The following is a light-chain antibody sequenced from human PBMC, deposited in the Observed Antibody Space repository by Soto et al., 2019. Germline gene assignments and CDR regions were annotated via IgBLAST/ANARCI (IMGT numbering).Light chain of an antibody. Sequence: EIMMTQSPATLSVSPEEIATLSCMASQSVSSSLAWYQQKPGQAPRLLIYGASTRATGIPARFSGSGSGTEFTLTINSLQSEDFAVYYCQQYNNWPVTFGQGTKVDIK. CDR2: GAS. CDR3: QQYNNWPVT. V-gene: IGKV3-15*01. CDR1: QSVSSS. J-gene: IGKJ1*01.